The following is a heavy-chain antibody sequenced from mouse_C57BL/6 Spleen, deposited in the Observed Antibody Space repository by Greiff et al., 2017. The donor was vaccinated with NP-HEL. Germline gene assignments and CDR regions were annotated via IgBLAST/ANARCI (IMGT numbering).Heavy chain of an antibody. V-gene: IGHV1-42*01. J-gene: IGHJ4*01. CDR2: INPSTGGT. D-gene: IGHD1-1*02. Sequence: VQLQQSGPELVKPGASVKISCKASGYSFTGYYMNWVKQSPEKSLEWIGEINPSTGGTTYNQKFKAKATLTADKSSSTAYMQLKSLTSEDSAVYYCARRGGAMDYWGQGTSVTVSS. CDR1: GYSFTGYY. CDR3: ARRGGAMDY.